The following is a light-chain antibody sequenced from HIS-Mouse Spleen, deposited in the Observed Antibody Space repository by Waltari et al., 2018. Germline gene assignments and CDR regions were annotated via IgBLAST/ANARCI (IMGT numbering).Light chain of an antibody. Sequence: DIQMTQSPSSLSASVGDRVTSTCQASQDISNYLNWYQQKPGKAPKLLIYDASNLETGVPSRFSGSGSGTDFTFTISSLQPEDIATYYCQQYDNLSLTFGGGTKVESK. V-gene: IGKV1-33*01. CDR1: QDISNY. CDR2: DAS. J-gene: IGKJ4*01. CDR3: QQYDNLSLT.